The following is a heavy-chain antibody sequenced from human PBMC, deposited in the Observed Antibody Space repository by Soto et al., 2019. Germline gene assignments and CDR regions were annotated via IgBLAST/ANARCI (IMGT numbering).Heavy chain of an antibody. CDR3: VRDSHGDY. CDR1: GFIFSNYW. Sequence: EVQLVESGGGLVQPGGSLRLSCAGSGFIFSNYWMHWVRQAPGKGLEWVSRIDHDGPTDYADSVRGRFTISRDNAENTLYLQMHSLRPEDTAVYYCVRDSHGDYWGQGNLVTVSS. CDR2: IDHDGPT. V-gene: IGHV3-74*01. J-gene: IGHJ4*02.